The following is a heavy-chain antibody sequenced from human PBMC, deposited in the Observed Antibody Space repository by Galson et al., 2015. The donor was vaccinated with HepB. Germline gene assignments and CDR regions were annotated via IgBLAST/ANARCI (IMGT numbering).Heavy chain of an antibody. J-gene: IGHJ4*02. CDR1: GFTFSDYY. V-gene: IGHV3-11*06. D-gene: IGHD3-22*01. CDR2: ISSSSSYT. Sequence: SLRLSCAASGFTFSDYYMSWIRQAPGKGLEWVSYISSSSSYTNYADSVKGRFTISRDNAKNSLYLQMNSLRAEDTAVYYCARDFPHYYDSSGYYYFDYWGQGTLVTVSS. CDR3: ARDFPHYYDSSGYYYFDY.